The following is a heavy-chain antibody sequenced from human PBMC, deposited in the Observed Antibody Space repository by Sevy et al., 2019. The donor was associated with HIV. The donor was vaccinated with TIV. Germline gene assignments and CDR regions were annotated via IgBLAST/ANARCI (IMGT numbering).Heavy chain of an antibody. Sequence: GGSLRLSCAASEFTFSSYEMNWVRQAPGKGLEWVSYISSSGSTIYYADSVKGRFTISRDNAKNSLYLQMNSLRAEDTAVYYCASRSYYYSSGSYYNVYWGHGTLVTVSS. CDR1: EFTFSSYE. CDR3: ASRSYYYSSGSYYNVY. CDR2: ISSSGSTI. D-gene: IGHD3-10*01. V-gene: IGHV3-48*03. J-gene: IGHJ4*01.